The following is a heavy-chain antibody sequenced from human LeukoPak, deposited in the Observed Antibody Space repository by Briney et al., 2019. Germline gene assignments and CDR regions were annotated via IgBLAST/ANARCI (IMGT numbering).Heavy chain of an antibody. V-gene: IGHV4-34*01. D-gene: IGHD2-2*01. CDR2: INHSGRT. CDR1: GGSFSDYF. Sequence: SETLFLTCAVYGGSFSDYFWGWIRQPPGKGLEWIGEINHSGRTYYNPSLKNRVTISVDTSKNQFSLNLSSVTAADTAVYYCARDVVVVPAAIHYGMDVWGQGTTVTVSS. CDR3: ARDVVVVPAAIHYGMDV. J-gene: IGHJ6*02.